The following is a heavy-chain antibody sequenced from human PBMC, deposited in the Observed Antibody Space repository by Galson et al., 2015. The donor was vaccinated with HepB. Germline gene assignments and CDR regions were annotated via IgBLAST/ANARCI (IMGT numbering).Heavy chain of an antibody. D-gene: IGHD6-19*01. V-gene: IGHV3-11*01. CDR1: GFTFSDYY. J-gene: IGHJ4*02. Sequence: SLRLSCAASGFTFSDYYMSWIRQAPGKGLEWVSYISSSGSTIYSADSVKGRFTISRDNAKNSPYLQMNSLRAEDTAVYYCAREHSSGWYSGLGWGQGTLVTVSS. CDR3: AREHSSGWYSGLG. CDR2: ISSSGSTI.